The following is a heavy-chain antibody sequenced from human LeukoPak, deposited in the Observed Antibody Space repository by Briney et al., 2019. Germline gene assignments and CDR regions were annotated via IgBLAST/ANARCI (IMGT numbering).Heavy chain of an antibody. J-gene: IGHJ4*02. Sequence: PGGSLRLSCAASGFTFSDYYMSWIRQAPGKGLEWVSRISSFSNFRSYADSVKGRFTISRDNAKNSLYLQVNSLRAEGTAVYYCARPTIAAAGNFEYWGQGTLVTVSS. CDR2: ISSFSNFR. CDR1: GFTFSDYY. V-gene: IGHV3-11*03. D-gene: IGHD6-13*01. CDR3: ARPTIAAAGNFEY.